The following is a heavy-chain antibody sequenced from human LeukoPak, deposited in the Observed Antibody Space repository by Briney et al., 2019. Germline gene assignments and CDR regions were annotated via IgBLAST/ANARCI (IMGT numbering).Heavy chain of an antibody. D-gene: IGHD4-23*01. Sequence: GGSLRLSCAASGFTFSSYVMHWVRQAPGKGLEWEAIISYDGSNEYYADSVKGRFTISRDNSMNTLYLQMNSLRAEDTAVFYCAKNRGNYGGNGPDYWGQGTLVTVSS. CDR3: AKNRGNYGGNGPDY. CDR1: GFTFSSYV. V-gene: IGHV3-30*04. CDR2: ISYDGSNE. J-gene: IGHJ4*02.